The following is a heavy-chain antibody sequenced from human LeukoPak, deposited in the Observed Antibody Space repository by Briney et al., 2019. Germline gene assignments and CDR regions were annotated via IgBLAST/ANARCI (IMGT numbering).Heavy chain of an antibody. V-gene: IGHV3-74*01. CDR2: INSDGSGT. Sequence: PGGSLRLSCAASGFTFSSSWMHWVRQGPGKGLVWVSRINSDGSGTNYADSVKGRFTISRDNARSSVYLQMNSLRGEDTAIYYCAREGTLRAHWDPFDYWGQGTLVTVSS. CDR3: AREGTLRAHWDPFDY. J-gene: IGHJ4*02. CDR1: GFTFSSSW. D-gene: IGHD7-27*01.